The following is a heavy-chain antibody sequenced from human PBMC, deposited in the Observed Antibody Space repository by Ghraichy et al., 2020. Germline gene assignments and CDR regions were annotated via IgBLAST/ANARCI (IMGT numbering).Heavy chain of an antibody. CDR3: ARWAEKDSSSGNWFDP. D-gene: IGHD3-10*01. Sequence: SETLSLTCTVSGGSISSYYWSWIRQPQGKGLEWIGYIYYSGSTNYNPSLKSRVTISVDTSKNQFSLKLSSVTAADTAVYYCARWAEKDSSSGNWFDPWGQGTLVTVSS. J-gene: IGHJ5*02. CDR2: IYYSGST. CDR1: GGSISSYY. V-gene: IGHV4-59*01.